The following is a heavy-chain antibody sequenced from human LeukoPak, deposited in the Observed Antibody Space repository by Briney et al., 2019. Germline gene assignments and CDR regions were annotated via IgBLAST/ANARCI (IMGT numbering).Heavy chain of an antibody. CDR3: ATDPVYYGSGTLYFDN. V-gene: IGHV4-39*02. Sequence: KSSETLSLTCTVSGGSISSSSYYWGWIRQPPGKGLEWIGSIYYSGSTYYNPSLKSRVTISVDTSKNQFSLKMRSVTAADTAVYYCATDPVYYGSGTLYFDNWGQGTLVTVSS. J-gene: IGHJ4*02. CDR2: IYYSGST. CDR1: GGSISSSSYY. D-gene: IGHD3-10*01.